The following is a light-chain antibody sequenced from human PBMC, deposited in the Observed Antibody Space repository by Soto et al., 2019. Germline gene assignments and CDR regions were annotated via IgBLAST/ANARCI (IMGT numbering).Light chain of an antibody. CDR3: QQYNNWRT. CDR2: DAS. J-gene: IGKJ1*01. CDR1: QSINSN. V-gene: IGKV3-15*01. Sequence: EIVMTQSPATLSVSPGERATLSCRASQSINSNLAWYQQKPGQAPRLLIYDASTRATGIPARFSGSGSGTEFTLTISSLQSEDFAVYYCQQYNNWRTFVQGTKVEIK.